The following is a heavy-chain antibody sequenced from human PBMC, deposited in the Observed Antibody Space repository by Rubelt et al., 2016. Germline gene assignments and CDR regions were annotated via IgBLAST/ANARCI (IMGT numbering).Heavy chain of an antibody. CDR1: GFTFSSYA. CDR2: ISSSGGST. Sequence: GGGLVQPGGSLRLSCAASGFTFSSYAMSWVRQAPGKGLEWVSGISSSGGSTHYTDSVKGRFTISRDDSKNTLYLQLNSLRAEDTAVYYCAKDTFSYSSGWYHDWGQGTLVTVSS. D-gene: IGHD6-19*01. V-gene: IGHV3-23*01. CDR3: AKDTFSYSSGWYHD. J-gene: IGHJ4*02.